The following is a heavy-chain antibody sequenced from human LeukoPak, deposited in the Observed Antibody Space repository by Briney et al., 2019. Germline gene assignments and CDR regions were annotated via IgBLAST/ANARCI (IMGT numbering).Heavy chain of an antibody. Sequence: GGSLRLSCTASGFTFGDYDMSWVRQAPGKGLEWVGFIRSKAYGGTTEYAASVKGRFTISRDDSKSIAYLQMNSLKTEDTAVYYCTRVSGSELRYFDWLSYNWFDPWGEGTLVTVSS. V-gene: IGHV3-49*04. J-gene: IGHJ5*02. D-gene: IGHD3-9*01. CDR3: TRVSGSELRYFDWLSYNWFDP. CDR2: IRSKAYGGTT. CDR1: GFTFGDYD.